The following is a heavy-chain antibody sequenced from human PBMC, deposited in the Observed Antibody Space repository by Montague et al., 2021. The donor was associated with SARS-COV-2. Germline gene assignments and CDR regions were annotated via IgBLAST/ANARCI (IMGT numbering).Heavy chain of an antibody. D-gene: IGHD3-9*01. CDR2: MYYSGSS. V-gene: IGHV4-39*07. Sequence: SETLSLTCTVSGGSISSSNYYWGWIRQPPGKGLEWIGNMYYSGSSYHNPSLKSRVTISIDRSKNQFSLKLSSVTAADTAVYYCARDDILRQGVTKGMDVWGQGTTVTVSS. J-gene: IGHJ6*02. CDR1: GGSISSSNYY. CDR3: ARDDILRQGVTKGMDV.